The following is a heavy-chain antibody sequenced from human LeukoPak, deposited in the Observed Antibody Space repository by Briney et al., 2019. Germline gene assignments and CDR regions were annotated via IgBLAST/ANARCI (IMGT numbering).Heavy chain of an antibody. D-gene: IGHD6-19*01. V-gene: IGHV1-18*01. J-gene: IGHJ4*02. CDR1: GYTFTSYG. Sequence: GASVKVSCKASGYTFTSYGITWVRQAPGQGLEWMGWISAYNGNTNYAQKLQDRVTMTTGTSTSTAYMELRSLRSDDTAVYYCALTGAVAGIGGNFDYWGPGTLVTVSS. CDR3: ALTGAVAGIGGNFDY. CDR2: ISAYNGNT.